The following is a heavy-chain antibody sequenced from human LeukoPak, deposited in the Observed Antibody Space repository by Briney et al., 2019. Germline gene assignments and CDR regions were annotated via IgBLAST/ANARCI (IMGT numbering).Heavy chain of an antibody. D-gene: IGHD3-16*01. CDR2: FDPENGKT. J-gene: IGHJ4*02. V-gene: IGHV1-24*01. CDR3: STDRGRGNRPLLGY. Sequence: ASVKVSCKVSGCTLTDLSMHWVRQAPGKGLEWMGGFDPENGKTIFAHKFQGRVTMTEDTSTDTAYMELSSLRSEDTAVYYCSTDRGRGNRPLLGYWGQGTLVTVSS. CDR1: GCTLTDLS.